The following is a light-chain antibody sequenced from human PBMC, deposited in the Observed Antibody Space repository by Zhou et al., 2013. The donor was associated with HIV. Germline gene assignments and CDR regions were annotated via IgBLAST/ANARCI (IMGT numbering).Light chain of an antibody. V-gene: IGKV1-5*03. CDR2: TAS. CDR3: QQYNGYSST. Sequence: DIQMTQSPSTLSASVGDRVHITCRASQNVNQWLAWYQQKPGEAPKLLVHTASSTQIGVPSRFIGSGFGTEFTLTITGLQPDDFGIYFCQQYNGYSSTFGQGTKLEIK. J-gene: IGKJ2*01. CDR1: QNVNQW.